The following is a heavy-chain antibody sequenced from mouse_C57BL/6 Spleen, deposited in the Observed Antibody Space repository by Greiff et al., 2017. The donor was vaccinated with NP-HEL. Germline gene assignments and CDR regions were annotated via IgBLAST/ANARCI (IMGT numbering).Heavy chain of an antibody. CDR3: ARGGYYGSSNLWYFDV. D-gene: IGHD1-1*01. CDR1: GYSFTDYN. Sequence: QLVESGPELVKPGASVKISCKASGYSFTDYNMNWVKQSNGKSLEWIGVINPNYGTTSYNQKFKGKATLTVDQSSSTAYMQLNSLTSEDSAVYYGARGGYYGSSNLWYFDVWGTGTTVTVSS. V-gene: IGHV1-39*01. J-gene: IGHJ1*03. CDR2: INPNYGTT.